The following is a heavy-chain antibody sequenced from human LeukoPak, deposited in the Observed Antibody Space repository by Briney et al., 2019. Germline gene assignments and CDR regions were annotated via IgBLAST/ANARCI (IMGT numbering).Heavy chain of an antibody. D-gene: IGHD3-16*02. CDR2: ISYDGSDK. CDR1: GFTFGDYA. CDR3: AKERGRLGELSLYLAIDY. J-gene: IGHJ4*02. V-gene: IGHV3-30*18. Sequence: PGGSLRLSCTASGFTFGDYAMSWVRQAPGKGLEWVALISYDGSDKYFADSVKGRFTISRDNSKNTLYLQVNSLRGDDTAVYYCAKERGRLGELSLYLAIDYWGQGTLVTVSA.